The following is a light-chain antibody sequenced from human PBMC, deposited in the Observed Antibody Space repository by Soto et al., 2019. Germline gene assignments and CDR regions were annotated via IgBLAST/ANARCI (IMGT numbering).Light chain of an antibody. Sequence: QSVLTQPASVSGSPGQSFTISCTGTSRDDDGYNYVSWHQQHPGKAPKVIITEVSNRPSGVSNRFSGSKSGNTASLTISGLQAEDEADYYCSSYISSSTFVVFGGGTKLTVL. V-gene: IGLV2-14*01. CDR1: SRDDDGYNY. CDR2: EVS. J-gene: IGLJ2*01. CDR3: SSYISSSTFVV.